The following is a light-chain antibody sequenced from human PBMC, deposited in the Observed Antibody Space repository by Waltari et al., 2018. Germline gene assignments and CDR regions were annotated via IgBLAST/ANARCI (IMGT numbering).Light chain of an antibody. CDR3: MQATHWPLT. J-gene: IGKJ1*01. CDR1: QSLVHSDGKTY. Sequence: DVVMTQSELSLPVTVGQPASISCRSSQSLVHSDGKTYLNWFPQRPGQSPRRLIYKVSNADAGVPDRFSGSGSGTEFTLKISRVEAEDFGVYYCMQATHWPLTFGQGTKVEIK. CDR2: KVS. V-gene: IGKV2-30*02.